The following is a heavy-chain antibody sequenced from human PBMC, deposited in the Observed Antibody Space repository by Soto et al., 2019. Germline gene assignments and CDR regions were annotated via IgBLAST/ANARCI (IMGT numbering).Heavy chain of an antibody. CDR3: AREGGRYYYDSSGDLDAFDI. V-gene: IGHV1-2*04. J-gene: IGHJ3*02. Sequence: ASVKVSCKASGYTFTGYYMHWVRQAPGQGLEWMGWINPNSGGTHYAQKFQGWVTMTRDTSIRTAYMELSRLRSDDPAVDYCAREGGRYYYDSSGDLDAFDIWGQGTMVTVSS. CDR1: GYTFTGYY. CDR2: INPNSGGT. D-gene: IGHD3-22*01.